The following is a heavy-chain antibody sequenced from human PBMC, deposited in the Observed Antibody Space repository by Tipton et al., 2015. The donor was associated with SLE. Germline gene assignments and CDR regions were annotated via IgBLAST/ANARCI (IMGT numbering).Heavy chain of an antibody. V-gene: IGHV4-59*11. D-gene: IGHD1-26*01. CDR1: GGSLSSHY. Sequence: TLSLTCTVSGGSLSSHYWSWIRQPPGKGREWIGYIYYSGSTNYNPSLKSRVTISVDTSKNQFSLKLSSVTAADTAVYYCARAGYSGSYYGYYYYGMDVWGQGTTVTVSS. J-gene: IGHJ6*02. CDR2: IYYSGST. CDR3: ARAGYSGSYYGYYYYGMDV.